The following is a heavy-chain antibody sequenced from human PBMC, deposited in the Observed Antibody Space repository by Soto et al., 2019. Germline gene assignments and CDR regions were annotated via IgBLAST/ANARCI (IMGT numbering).Heavy chain of an antibody. Sequence: QVQLQESGPGLVKPSQTLSLTCTISGGSISSGDYYWSWIRHPPGKGLEWIGSSYYSGRTNYNPCLKSLLNLSLDTSTNQFSLKLSSVTAADTAVDYCARMGLNLVELSRNWFEPWCQGTLVTVSS. V-gene: IGHV4-31*01. CDR2: SYYSGRT. D-gene: IGHD3-16*02. J-gene: IGHJ5*02. CDR3: ARMGLNLVELSRNWFEP. CDR1: GGSISSGDYY.